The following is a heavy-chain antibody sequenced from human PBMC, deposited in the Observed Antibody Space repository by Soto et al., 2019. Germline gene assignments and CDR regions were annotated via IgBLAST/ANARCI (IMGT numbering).Heavy chain of an antibody. J-gene: IGHJ4*02. CDR2: ISYDGSNK. D-gene: IGHD4-4*01. CDR3: AKAFTVPAPVCDY. V-gene: IGHV3-30*18. Sequence: QVQLVESGGGVVQPGRSLRLSCAASGFTFSSYGMHWVRQAPGKGLEWVAVISYDGSNKYYADSVKGRFTISRDNSKNTLYLQMNSLRAEDTAVYYCAKAFTVPAPVCDYWGQGTLVTVSS. CDR1: GFTFSSYG.